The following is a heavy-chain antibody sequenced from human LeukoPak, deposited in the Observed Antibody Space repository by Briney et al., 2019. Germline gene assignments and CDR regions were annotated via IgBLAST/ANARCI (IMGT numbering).Heavy chain of an antibody. CDR2: ISYDESYK. CDR3: AKDHGVSSWFVYYFDD. V-gene: IGHV3-30*18. J-gene: IGHJ4*02. D-gene: IGHD2-2*01. CDR1: GFIFSSYG. Sequence: GRSLRLSCAASGFIFSSYGMHWVRQAPGKGLEWVAVISYDESYKHYADSVKGRFTISRDNSRNTLYLQMNSLTPEDTAVYYCAKDHGVSSWFVYYFDDWGQGTLVTVSS.